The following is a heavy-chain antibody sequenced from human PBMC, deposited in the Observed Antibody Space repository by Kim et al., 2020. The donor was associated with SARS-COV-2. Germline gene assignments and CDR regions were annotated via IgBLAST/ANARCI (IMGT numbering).Heavy chain of an antibody. CDR2: IYSGGST. CDR3: ARDHYYGSGSYYPSGMDV. D-gene: IGHD3-10*01. Sequence: GGSLILSCAASGFTVSSNYMSWVRQAPGKGLEWVSVIYSGGSTYYADYVKGRFTISRDNSKNTLYLQMNSMTAEDTAVYYCARDHYYGSGSYYPSGMDVWGQGNTVTVSS. V-gene: IGHV3-66*01. J-gene: IGHJ6*02. CDR1: GFTVSSNY.